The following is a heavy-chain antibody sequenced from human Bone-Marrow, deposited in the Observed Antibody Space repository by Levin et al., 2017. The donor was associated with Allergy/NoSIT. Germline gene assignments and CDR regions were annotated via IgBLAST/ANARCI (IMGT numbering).Heavy chain of an antibody. V-gene: IGHV3-66*01. D-gene: IGHD5-12*01. J-gene: IGHJ4*02. Sequence: GESLKISFAASGFTISTNYMSWVRQVPGKGLEWVSIIHSGGRKNYADSVKGRFTISRDNYNNTLYLQMNSLRGEDTAIYYCARDDVVATNHWGQGTLVIVSS. CDR1: GFTISTNY. CDR2: IHSGGRK. CDR3: ARDDVVATNH.